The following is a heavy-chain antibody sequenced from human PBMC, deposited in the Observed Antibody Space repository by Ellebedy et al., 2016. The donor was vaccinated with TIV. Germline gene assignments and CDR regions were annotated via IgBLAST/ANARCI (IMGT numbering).Heavy chain of an antibody. CDR3: AKRAGGFPHFDY. D-gene: IGHD3-10*01. CDR1: GFIFSSHV. Sequence: GESLKISCAASGFIFSSHVMSWVRQAPGKGLEWVSFISGSADSAYYVNSVKGRFTISRDNSKNTLYLQMTILRVDDTAVYYCAKRAGGFPHFDYWGQGTLVTVSS. CDR2: ISGSADSA. V-gene: IGHV3-23*01. J-gene: IGHJ4*02.